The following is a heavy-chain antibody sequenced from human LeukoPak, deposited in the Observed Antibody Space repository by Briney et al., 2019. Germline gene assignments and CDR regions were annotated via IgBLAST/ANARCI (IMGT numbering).Heavy chain of an antibody. CDR3: ARLGGARGSY. CDR2: INPNSGGT. Sequence: ASVKVSCKASGYTFTGHYMHWVRQAPGQGLEWMGLINPNSGGTNYTQKFQGGVTMTRDTSISTAYMELSRLRSDDTAVYYCARLGGARGSYWGQGTLVTVSS. J-gene: IGHJ4*02. D-gene: IGHD3-16*01. CDR1: GYTFTGHY. V-gene: IGHV1-2*02.